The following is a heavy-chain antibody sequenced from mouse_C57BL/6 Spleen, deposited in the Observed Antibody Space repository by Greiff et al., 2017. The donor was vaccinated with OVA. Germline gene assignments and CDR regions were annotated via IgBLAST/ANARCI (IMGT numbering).Heavy chain of an antibody. CDR2: ISSGSSTI. CDR3: ARNWVYAMDY. D-gene: IGHD4-1*01. Sequence: EVQLVESGGGLVKPGGSLKLSCAASGFTFSDYGMHWVRQAPEKGLEWVAYISSGSSTIYYADKVKGRFTISRDNAKNTLFLQMTSLRSEDTAMYYCARNWVYAMDYWGQGTSVTVSS. J-gene: IGHJ4*01. V-gene: IGHV5-17*01. CDR1: GFTFSDYG.